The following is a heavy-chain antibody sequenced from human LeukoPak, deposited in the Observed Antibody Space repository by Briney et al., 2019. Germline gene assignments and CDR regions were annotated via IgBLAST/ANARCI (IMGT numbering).Heavy chain of an antibody. CDR3: ARARGMDV. V-gene: IGHV3-30*04. CDR2: ISYDGSNK. J-gene: IGHJ6*02. Sequence: GRSLRLSCAASGFTFSSYAMHWVRQAPGKGLEWVAVISYDGSNKYYADSVKGRFTISRDNSKNTLYLQMTSLRAEDTAVYYCARARGMDVWGQGTTVTVSS. CDR1: GFTFSSYA.